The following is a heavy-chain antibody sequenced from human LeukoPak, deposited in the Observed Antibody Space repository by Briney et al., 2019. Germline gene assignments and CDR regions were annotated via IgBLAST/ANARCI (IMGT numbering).Heavy chain of an antibody. V-gene: IGHV4-59*11. CDR2: IYYSGST. CDR3: ARFGYSYEGPIDY. J-gene: IGHJ4*02. Sequence: PSETLSLTCTVSGGSISGHYWSWIRQPPGKGLEWIGYIYYSGSTNYNPSLKSRVTISVDTSKNQFSLKLSSVTAADTAVYYCARFGYSYEGPIDYWGQGTLVTVSS. D-gene: IGHD5-18*01. CDR1: GGSISGHY.